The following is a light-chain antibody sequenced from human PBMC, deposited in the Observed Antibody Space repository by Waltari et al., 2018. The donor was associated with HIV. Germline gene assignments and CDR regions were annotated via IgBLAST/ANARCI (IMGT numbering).Light chain of an antibody. CDR2: DAS. V-gene: IGKV3-11*01. Sequence: EVVLTQSPSTLSLSQRERATLSCRASQNIGNYLAWYQQKPGQAPRLLIYDASTRASGIPARFSGSGSGTDFTLTISSLEPEDVAVYYCQQRSNWPPVTFGQGTRLEI. CDR3: QQRSNWPPVT. J-gene: IGKJ5*01. CDR1: QNIGNY.